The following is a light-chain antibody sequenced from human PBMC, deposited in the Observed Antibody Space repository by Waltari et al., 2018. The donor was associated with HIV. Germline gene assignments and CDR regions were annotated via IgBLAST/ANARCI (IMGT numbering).Light chain of an antibody. CDR1: NTDVGGYNY. V-gene: IGLV2-14*01. J-gene: IGLJ2*01. CDR3: SSYTSSNTLV. CDR2: EVS. Sequence: SALSQPASVSWSPGPSITISCTGSNTDVGGYNYVSWYQQHPGKATNLKIYEVSNRASGVSNRFSGSKSGKTASVTISVLQTEDEADYYCSSYTSSNTLVFGGGTKLTVL.